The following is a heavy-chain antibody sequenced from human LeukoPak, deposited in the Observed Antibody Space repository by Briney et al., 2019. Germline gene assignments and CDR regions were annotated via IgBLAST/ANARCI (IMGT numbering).Heavy chain of an antibody. CDR3: ARVGSGSRRNWFDP. D-gene: IGHD3-10*01. CDR2: IYTSGST. V-gene: IGHV4-4*07. CDR1: GGSISSYY. Sequence: PSETLSLTCTVSGGSISSYYWSWIRQPAGKGLEWIGRIYTSGSTNYNPSLKSRVTISVDTSKNQFSLKLSSVTAADTAVYYCARVGSGSRRNWFDPWGQGTLVTVSS. J-gene: IGHJ5*02.